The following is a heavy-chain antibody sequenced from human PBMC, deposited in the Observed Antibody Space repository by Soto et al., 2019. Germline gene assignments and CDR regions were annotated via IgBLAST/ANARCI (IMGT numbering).Heavy chain of an antibody. V-gene: IGHV1-46*01. Sequence: GASVKVSCKASGYTFTSYYMHWVRQAPGQGLEWMGIINPSGGSTSYAQKFQGRVTMTRDTSTSTVYMELSSLRSEDTAVYYCARANYDSSRTSDAFDIWGQGTMVTVSS. D-gene: IGHD3-22*01. CDR2: INPSGGST. CDR1: GYTFTSYY. J-gene: IGHJ3*02. CDR3: ARANYDSSRTSDAFDI.